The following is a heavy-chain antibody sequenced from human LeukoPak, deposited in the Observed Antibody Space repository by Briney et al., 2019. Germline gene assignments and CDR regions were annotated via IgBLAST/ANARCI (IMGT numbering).Heavy chain of an antibody. CDR1: GFSFISYG. CDR3: AKRPSDYGDYVSYFDY. D-gene: IGHD4-17*01. Sequence: AGGSLRLSCAASGFSFISYGTHWVRQAPGKGLEWVGVISDDGRSKDYADSVKGRFTISRDNSKDTLYLQMNSLRDEDRAVYYCAKRPSDYGDYVSYFDYWGQGTLVTVSS. V-gene: IGHV3-30*18. J-gene: IGHJ4*02. CDR2: ISDDGRSK.